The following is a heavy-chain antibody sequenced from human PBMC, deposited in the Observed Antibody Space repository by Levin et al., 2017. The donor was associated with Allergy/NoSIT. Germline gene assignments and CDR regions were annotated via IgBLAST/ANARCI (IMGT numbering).Heavy chain of an antibody. D-gene: IGHD3-22*01. Sequence: GGSLRLSCAASGFTFDDYAMHWVRQAPGKGLEWVSGISWNSGSIGYADSVKGRFTISRDNAKNSLYLQMNSLRAEDTALYYCAKAYDSSGYGWFDPWGQGTLVTVSS. V-gene: IGHV3-9*01. J-gene: IGHJ5*02. CDR2: ISWNSGSI. CDR3: AKAYDSSGYGWFDP. CDR1: GFTFDDYA.